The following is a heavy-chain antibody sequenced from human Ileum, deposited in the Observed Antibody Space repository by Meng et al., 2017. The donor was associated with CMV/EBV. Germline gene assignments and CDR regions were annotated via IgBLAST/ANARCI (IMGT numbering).Heavy chain of an antibody. Sequence: LRLSCTVSGDSINNYYWSWIRQPPGKGLEWIGYIFHSGSTTYNPSLKSRVTISVDTSKNQFSLKLSSVTAADTAVYYCAKVRDCDSTTCHYYFDYWGQGTLVTVSS. CDR1: GDSINNYY. CDR3: AKVRDCDSTTCHYYFDY. V-gene: IGHV4-59*01. J-gene: IGHJ4*02. D-gene: IGHD2-2*01. CDR2: IFHSGST.